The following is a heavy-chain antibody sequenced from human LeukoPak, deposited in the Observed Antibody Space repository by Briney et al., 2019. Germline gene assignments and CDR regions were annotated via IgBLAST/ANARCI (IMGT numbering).Heavy chain of an antibody. V-gene: IGHV3-23*01. J-gene: IGHJ4*02. CDR2: ISGSDGNT. D-gene: IGHD4-17*01. CDR3: AKDSSVPYGITD. CDR1: GFTFSKYA. Sequence: SGGSLRLSCAVSGFTFSKYAMSWVRQAPGKGLEWVSAISGSDGNTFYANSVKGRFTISRDNSKNTLSLQMNNLRAEDTALYYCAKDSSVPYGITDWGQGTLVTASS.